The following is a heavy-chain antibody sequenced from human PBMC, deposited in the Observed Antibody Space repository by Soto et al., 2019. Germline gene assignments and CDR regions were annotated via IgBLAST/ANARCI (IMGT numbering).Heavy chain of an antibody. CDR3: AKDLNQYTSVSIDS. Sequence: EVQLVESGGGLVQPGGSPRLSCAASKFTFSRYAMSWVRQAPGKGLEWVSGISGSGGSTYYADSGKGRFTVSRDNSKNTLYLQMNSLRAEDTAVYYCAKDLNQYTSVSIDSWGQGTLVTVSS. J-gene: IGHJ4*02. CDR1: KFTFSRYA. V-gene: IGHV3-23*04. D-gene: IGHD6-19*01. CDR2: ISGSGGST.